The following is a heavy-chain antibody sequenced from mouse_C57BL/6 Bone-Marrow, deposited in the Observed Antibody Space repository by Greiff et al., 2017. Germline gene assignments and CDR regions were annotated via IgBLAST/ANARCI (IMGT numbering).Heavy chain of an antibody. CDR3: ARWEYDYDLAWFAY. CDR2: IFPGDGGT. CDR1: GYTFTSYW. Sequence: QVQLMESGPELVRPGASVKISCKASGYTFTSYWMHWVRQRPGQGLEWIGEIFPGDGGTNYNGKFKGKATLTVDTSSSTAYMQLSSLTSEDSAVYFCARWEYDYDLAWFAYWGRGTLVTVSA. D-gene: IGHD2-4*01. J-gene: IGHJ3*01. V-gene: IGHV1-56*01.